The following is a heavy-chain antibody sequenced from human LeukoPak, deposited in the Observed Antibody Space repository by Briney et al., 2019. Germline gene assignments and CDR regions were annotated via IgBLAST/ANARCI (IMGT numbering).Heavy chain of an antibody. CDR2: INSGGSST. J-gene: IGHJ4*02. V-gene: IGHV3-74*01. D-gene: IGHD6-19*01. CDR3: ARVYTDSGLYRGQFDY. Sequence: GGSLRLSCAASGFTFSSYWMHWVRQAPGKGLVWFSRINSGGSSTSYADSVKGRFTISRDNAKNTLYLQMNSLRAEATAVYYCARVYTDSGLYRGQFDYWGQGTLVTVSS. CDR1: GFTFSSYW.